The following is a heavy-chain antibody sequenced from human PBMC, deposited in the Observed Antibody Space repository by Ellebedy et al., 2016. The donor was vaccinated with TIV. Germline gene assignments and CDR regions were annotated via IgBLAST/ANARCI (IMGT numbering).Heavy chain of an antibody. V-gene: IGHV4-34*01. J-gene: IGHJ3*02. CDR3: AQDGRGYDAFDI. CDR2: INHSGST. D-gene: IGHD5-12*01. CDR1: GGSFSGYY. Sequence: SETLSLTXAVYGGSFSGYYWSWIRQPPGKGLEWIGEINHSGSTNYNPSLKSRVTISVDTSKNQFSLKLSSVTAADTAVYYYAQDGRGYDAFDIWGQGTMVTVSS.